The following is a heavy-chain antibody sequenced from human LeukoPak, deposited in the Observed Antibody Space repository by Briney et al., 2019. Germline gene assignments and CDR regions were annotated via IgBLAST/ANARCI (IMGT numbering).Heavy chain of an antibody. CDR2: IWYDGSNK. V-gene: IGHV3-33*06. Sequence: GGSLRLSCAASGFTFSSYGMHWVRQAPGKGLEWVAVIWYDGSNKYYADSVKGRFTISRDNSKNTLYLQMNSLRAEDTAVYYCAKDGAVPAARRYYYYYYMDVWGKGTTVTVSS. CDR3: AKDGAVPAARRYYYYYYMDV. J-gene: IGHJ6*03. D-gene: IGHD2-2*01. CDR1: GFTFSSYG.